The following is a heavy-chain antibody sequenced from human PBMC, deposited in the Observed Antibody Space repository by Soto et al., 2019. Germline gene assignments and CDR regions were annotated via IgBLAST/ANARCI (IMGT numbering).Heavy chain of an antibody. CDR3: ARNGTLTGYSYGMDV. CDR2: IIPFFDTA. CDR1: GGTFSDFT. D-gene: IGHD1-1*01. V-gene: IGHV1-69*01. Sequence: QVQLVQSGAELRKPGSSVKVSCKASGGTFSDFTINWVRQAPGQRLEWMGGIIPFFDTAYYAERFQGRVTITADESTTTSFMEVSSLRSEDTAVYYCARNGTLTGYSYGMDVWGQGTMVTVSS. J-gene: IGHJ6*02.